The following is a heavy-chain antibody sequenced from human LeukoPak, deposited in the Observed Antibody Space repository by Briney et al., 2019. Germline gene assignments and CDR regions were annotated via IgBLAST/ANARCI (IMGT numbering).Heavy chain of an antibody. Sequence: GGSLRLSCAASGFTFSTYWMNWYRQAPGKGLEWVGNINQDASEINYVDSVRGRFTISRDNAKNSLHLQMNSLRAEDTAVYYCATDRDNSDWQKRFDSWGQGTLVSVSS. D-gene: IGHD2-21*02. J-gene: IGHJ4*02. CDR3: ATDRDNSDWQKRFDS. CDR1: GFTFSTYW. CDR2: INQDASEI. V-gene: IGHV3-7*01.